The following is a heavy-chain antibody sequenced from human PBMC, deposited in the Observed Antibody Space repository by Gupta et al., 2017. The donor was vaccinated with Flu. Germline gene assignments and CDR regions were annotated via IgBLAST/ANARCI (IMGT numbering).Heavy chain of an antibody. CDR3: TTDSYGGITFDI. D-gene: IGHD4-17*01. CDR1: GFSFSSAY. J-gene: IGHJ3*02. CDR2: LKSEADGGTA. Sequence: EVQLLESGGGWVKPGGSLRLSCAASGFSFSSAYMNWVRQAPGKGLEWVGRLKSEADGGTADYAPPVKGRFTISRDDSKNTLWLQMNSLRTEDTAVYYCTTDSYGGITFDIWGQGTPVTVST. V-gene: IGHV3-15*01.